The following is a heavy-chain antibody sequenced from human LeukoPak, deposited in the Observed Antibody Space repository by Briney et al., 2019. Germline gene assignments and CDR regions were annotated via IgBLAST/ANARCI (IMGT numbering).Heavy chain of an antibody. CDR1: GGSISSSSYY. CDR2: IYYSGST. V-gene: IGHV4-39*01. D-gene: IGHD2-2*01. J-gene: IGHJ4*02. CDR3: ASRYCSSTSCPFDY. Sequence: SETLSLTCTVSGGSISSSSYYWGWIRQPPGKGLEWIGSIYYSGSTYYNPSLKSRVTIFVDTSKNQFSLKLSSVTAADTAVYYCASRYCSSTSCPFDYWGQGTLVTVSS.